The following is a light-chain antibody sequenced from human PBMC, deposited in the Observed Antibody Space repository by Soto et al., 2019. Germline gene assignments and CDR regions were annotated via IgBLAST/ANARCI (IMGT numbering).Light chain of an antibody. CDR3: QQYNYYSRT. CDR2: TAS. J-gene: IGKJ1*01. CDR1: QSISGF. V-gene: IGKV1-5*03. Sequence: DIQITQSPSTLSASVGDRVTITCRASQSISGFLAWYQQKPGRAPKLLIYTASTLASGVPSRFSGSGSGTEFTLTISSLQPDDFATYYCQQYNYYSRTFGQGTKVDI.